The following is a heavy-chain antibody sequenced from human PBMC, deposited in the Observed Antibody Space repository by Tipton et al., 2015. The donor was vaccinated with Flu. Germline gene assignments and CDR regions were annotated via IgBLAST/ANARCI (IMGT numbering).Heavy chain of an antibody. J-gene: IGHJ5*01. V-gene: IGHV4-61*01. CDR2: IFHSGNS. Sequence: TLSLTCTVSGGSISSGYSYWNWIRQPPGKGLEWIGNIFHSGNSYHNPSLKGRVTISVDTSKNQFSLKLSSVTAADTAVYYCARRDYSNYVSEPKNWFDSWGQGTLVTVSS. D-gene: IGHD4-11*01. CDR1: GGSISSGYSY. CDR3: ARRDYSNYVSEPKNWFDS.